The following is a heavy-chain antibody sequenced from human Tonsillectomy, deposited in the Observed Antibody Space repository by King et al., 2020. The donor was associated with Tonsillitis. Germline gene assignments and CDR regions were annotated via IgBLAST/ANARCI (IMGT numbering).Heavy chain of an antibody. J-gene: IGHJ5*02. CDR3: ASDLHDSSGSRNWFDP. CDR1: GFAFNTYN. Sequence: VQLVESGGGVVQPGRSLRLSCAASGFAFNTYNMHWVRQAPGKGLEWVAVIWYDGTDKYYTDSVKGRFTHSRDNSKNTLSLQINRLRAEDSALYYCASDLHDSSGSRNWFDPWGQGTLVTVSS. D-gene: IGHD3-22*01. CDR2: IWYDGTDK. V-gene: IGHV3-33*01.